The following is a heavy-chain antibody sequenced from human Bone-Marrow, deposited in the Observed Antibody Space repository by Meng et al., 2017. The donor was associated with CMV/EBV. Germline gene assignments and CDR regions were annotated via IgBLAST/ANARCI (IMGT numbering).Heavy chain of an antibody. V-gene: IGHV1-69*02. D-gene: IGHD6-13*01. CDR2: IIPILGIA. J-gene: IGHJ4*02. CDR3: AVDSSSWYEYYFDY. CDR1: GGTFSSYT. Sequence: SEKVSCKASGGTFSSYTISWVRQAPGQGLEWMGRIIPILGIANYAQKFQGRVTITADKSTSTAYMELSSLRSEDTAVYYCAVDSSSWYEYYFDYWGQGTLVTVSS.